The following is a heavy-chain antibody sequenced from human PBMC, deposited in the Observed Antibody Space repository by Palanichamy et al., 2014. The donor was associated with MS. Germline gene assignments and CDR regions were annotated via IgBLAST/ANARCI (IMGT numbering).Heavy chain of an antibody. CDR1: VHVHRPL. V-gene: IGHV1-2*02. CDR2: INPDTGGT. D-gene: IGHD2-21*01. CDR3: AREGGDGILRACNV. Sequence: QAQLVQSGAEVKKPGAPGEGLLQGFWVHVHRPLFILGCDRPPGQGLEWMGWINPDTGGTAFARKFQGRVSATRDTSITTVYLELRGLRSDDTAVYYCAREGGDGILRACNVWGQGTLATVSS. J-gene: IGHJ3*01.